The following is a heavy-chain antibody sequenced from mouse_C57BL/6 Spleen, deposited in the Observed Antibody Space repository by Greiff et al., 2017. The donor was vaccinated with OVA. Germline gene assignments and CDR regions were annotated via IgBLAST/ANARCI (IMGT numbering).Heavy chain of an antibody. CDR3: ARGRGRSFFDY. V-gene: IGHV1-69*01. CDR1: GYTFTSYW. J-gene: IGHJ2*01. Sequence: QVQLQQPGAELVMPGASVKLSCKASGYTFTSYWMHWVKQRPGQGLEWIGEIDPSDSYTNYNQKFKGKSTLTVDKSSSTAYMQLSSLTSEDSAVYYCARGRGRSFFDYWGQGTTLTVSS. CDR2: IDPSDSYT.